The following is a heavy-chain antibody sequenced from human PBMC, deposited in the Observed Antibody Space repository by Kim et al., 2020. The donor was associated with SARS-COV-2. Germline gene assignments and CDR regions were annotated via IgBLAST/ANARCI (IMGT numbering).Heavy chain of an antibody. Sequence: SETLSLTCAVYGGSFTGYYWSWLRQPPGRGLEWIGEIIPSGTTKYNPSLKSRVTILVDTSKTQISLKLSSVTAADTAVYYCASLGFSNYAQYSLFDYWGQGTLVTVSS. CDR1: GGSFTGYY. V-gene: IGHV4-34*12. CDR2: IIPSGTT. CDR3: ASLGFSNYAQYSLFDY. J-gene: IGHJ4*02. D-gene: IGHD4-4*01.